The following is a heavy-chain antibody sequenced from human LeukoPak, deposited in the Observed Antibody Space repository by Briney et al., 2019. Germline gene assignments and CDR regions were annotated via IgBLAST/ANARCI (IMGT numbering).Heavy chain of an antibody. J-gene: IGHJ5*02. D-gene: IGHD4-17*01. Sequence: GGSLRLSCAASGFTFKDYTMNWLRQSPGKGLQWVSYVSFGSSYISYADSLKGRFTISRDDAKSSVYLEMTSLRTDDTAVYYCARASTEYAVTDGFDTWGPGTLVTVSS. CDR3: ARASTEYAVTDGFDT. CDR1: GFTFKDYT. V-gene: IGHV3-21*06. CDR2: VSFGSSYI.